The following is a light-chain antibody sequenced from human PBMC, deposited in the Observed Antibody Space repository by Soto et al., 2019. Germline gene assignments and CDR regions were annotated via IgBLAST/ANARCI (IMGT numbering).Light chain of an antibody. CDR1: QSVSSY. CDR3: QQRSNWPPWT. J-gene: IGKJ1*01. CDR2: DAS. V-gene: IGKV3-11*01. Sequence: EIVLTQSPATLSLSPGERATLSCRASQSVSSYLAWYQQKPGQAPRLLIYDASNRATGIPARFSGSGSGTDFTLTISSLEPEDFAVYYCQQRSNWPPWTFGQGPKVEIK.